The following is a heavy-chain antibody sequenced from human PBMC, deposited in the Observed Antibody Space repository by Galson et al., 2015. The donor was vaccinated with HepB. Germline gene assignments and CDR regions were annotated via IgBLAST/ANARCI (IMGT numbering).Heavy chain of an antibody. CDR1: GYTFTSYG. J-gene: IGHJ4*02. CDR3: ASHLNYDFWSGSPGWYFDY. D-gene: IGHD3-3*01. V-gene: IGHV1-18*01. Sequence: SVKVSCKASGYTFTSYGISWVRQAPGQGLEWMGWISAYNGNTNYAQKLQGRVTMTTDTSTSTAYMELRSLRSDDTAVYYCASHLNYDFWSGSPGWYFDYWGQGTLVTVSS. CDR2: ISAYNGNT.